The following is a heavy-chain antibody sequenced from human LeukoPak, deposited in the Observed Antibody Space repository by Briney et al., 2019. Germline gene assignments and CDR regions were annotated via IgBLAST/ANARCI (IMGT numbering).Heavy chain of an antibody. D-gene: IGHD1-26*01. V-gene: IGHV4-59*01. CDR3: ARAPYSGSYYSR. J-gene: IGHJ4*02. CDR2: IYYSGST. Sequence: SEALSLTCTVSGGSISSYYWNWIRQPPGKGLEWIGYIYYSGSTNYNPSLKSRVTISVDTSKNQFSLKLSSVTAADTAVYYCARAPYSGSYYSRWGQGTLVTVSS. CDR1: GGSISSYY.